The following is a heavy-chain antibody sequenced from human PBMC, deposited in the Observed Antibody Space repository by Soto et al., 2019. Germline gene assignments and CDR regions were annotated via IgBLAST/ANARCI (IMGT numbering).Heavy chain of an antibody. Sequence: QVQLVQSGAEVKKPGSSVKVSCKASGGTFSNYAISWVRQAPGQGLEWMGGIIPMFGSANYAQKFQGRVTITTTESTSAAAMELSSLRSEDTAVYYCASAGDVVVVPTDISWFDPWGQGTLVTVSS. CDR1: GGTFSNYA. D-gene: IGHD2-2*01. CDR2: IIPMFGSA. CDR3: ASAGDVVVVPTDISWFDP. V-gene: IGHV1-69*05. J-gene: IGHJ5*02.